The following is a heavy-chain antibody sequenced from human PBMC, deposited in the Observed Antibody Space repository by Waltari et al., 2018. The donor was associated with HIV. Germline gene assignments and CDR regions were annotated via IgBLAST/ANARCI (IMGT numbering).Heavy chain of an antibody. CDR3: ARGRDIVVVPAAFLYYYGMDV. CDR2: IIPIFGTA. V-gene: IGHV1-69*01. J-gene: IGHJ6*02. Sequence: QVQLVQSGAEVKKPGSSVKVSCKASGGTFSSYATSWVRQAAGQGLEWMGGIIPIFGTANYAQKLQGRVTIIADESTSTAYMELSSLRSEDTAVYYCARGRDIVVVPAAFLYYYGMDVWGQGT. D-gene: IGHD2-2*01. CDR1: GGTFSSYA.